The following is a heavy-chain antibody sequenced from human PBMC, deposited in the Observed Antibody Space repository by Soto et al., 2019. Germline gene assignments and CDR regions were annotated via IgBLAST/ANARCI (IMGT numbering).Heavy chain of an antibody. V-gene: IGHV3-30-3*01. CDR1: GFTFSSYA. CDR2: ISYDGSNK. D-gene: IGHD6-13*01. CDR3: AREKAAAGIDY. Sequence: GGSLRLSCAASGFTFSSYAMHWVRQAPGKGLEWVAVISYDGSNKYYADSVKGRFTISRDNSKNTLYLQMNSLRAEDTAVYYCAREKAAAGIDYWGQGTLVTVSS. J-gene: IGHJ4*02.